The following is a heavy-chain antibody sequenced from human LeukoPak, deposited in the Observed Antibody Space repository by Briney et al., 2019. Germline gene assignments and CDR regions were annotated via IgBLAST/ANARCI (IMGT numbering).Heavy chain of an antibody. D-gene: IGHD3-22*01. V-gene: IGHV3-74*01. CDR2: INSDGSST. Sequence: GGSLRLSCTASGFTFSSYAMSWVRQAPGKGLVWVSHINSDGSSTSYADSVKGRFTISRDNAKNTLYLQMNSLRAEDTAVYYCARGGVVAAFDYWGQGTLVTVSS. J-gene: IGHJ4*02. CDR3: ARGGVVAAFDY. CDR1: GFTFSSYA.